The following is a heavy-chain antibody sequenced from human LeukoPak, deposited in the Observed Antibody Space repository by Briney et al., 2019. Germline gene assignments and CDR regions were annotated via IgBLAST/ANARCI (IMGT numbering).Heavy chain of an antibody. CDR1: GYSFTTYW. D-gene: IGHD6-13*01. J-gene: IGHJ4*02. Sequence: GESLKISCKGSGYSFTTYWIGWVRQIPGKGLEWIGIIYPGDSHTIYSPSFRGQVTMSADKSISTAYLQWSSLKASDTAMYYCARLLGSSSSSWASFDYWGQGTLVTVSS. CDR2: IYPGDSHT. V-gene: IGHV5-51*01. CDR3: ARLLGSSSSSWASFDY.